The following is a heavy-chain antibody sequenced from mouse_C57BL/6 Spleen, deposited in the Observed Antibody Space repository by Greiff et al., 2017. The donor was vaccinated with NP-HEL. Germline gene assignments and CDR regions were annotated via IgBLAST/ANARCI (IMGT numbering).Heavy chain of an antibody. V-gene: IGHV1-80*01. CDR1: GYAFSSYW. Sequence: QVQLQQSGAELVKPGASVKISCKASGYAFSSYWMNWVKQRPGKGLEWIGQLYPGDGDTNYNGKFKGKATLTADKSSRTAYMQLSSLTSEDSAVYFCARRSNYVSYAMDYWGQGTSVTVSS. CDR2: LYPGDGDT. J-gene: IGHJ4*01. CDR3: ARRSNYVSYAMDY. D-gene: IGHD2-5*01.